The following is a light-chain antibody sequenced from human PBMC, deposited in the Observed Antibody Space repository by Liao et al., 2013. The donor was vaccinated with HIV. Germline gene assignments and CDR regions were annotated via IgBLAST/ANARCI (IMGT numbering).Light chain of an antibody. CDR1: NIGSKS. V-gene: IGLV3-21*01. Sequence: SYELTQPPAVSAAPGRTAKITCGGNNIGSKSVHWYQQKPGQAPVLVIFQDRDRPSGIPERFSGSNSGNTATLTISGTQAMDEADYYCQAWDSSTKVVFGGGTKLTVL. J-gene: IGLJ2*01. CDR2: QDR. CDR3: QAWDSSTKVV.